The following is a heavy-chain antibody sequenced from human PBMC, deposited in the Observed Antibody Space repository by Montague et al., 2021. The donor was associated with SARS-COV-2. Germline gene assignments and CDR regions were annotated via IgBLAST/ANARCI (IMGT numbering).Heavy chain of an antibody. J-gene: IGHJ2*01. CDR3: ARRGGGEVFARFMYWYFDV. CDR2: IYYSGSGTT. Sequence: SETLSLTCSVSGGSINNYYWGWVRKSPGKGQEWIGYIYYSGSGTTSYNPSLKSRVSISVDTSENQFSLKLTSVTAADTAVYYCARRGGGEVFARFMYWYFDVWGRGTLVTVSS. D-gene: IGHD2-21*01. CDR1: GGSINNYY. V-gene: IGHV4-59*13.